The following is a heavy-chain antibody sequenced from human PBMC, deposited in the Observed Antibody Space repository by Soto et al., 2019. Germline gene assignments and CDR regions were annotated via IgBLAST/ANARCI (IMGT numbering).Heavy chain of an antibody. J-gene: IGHJ4*02. D-gene: IGHD6-6*01. Sequence: EVQLLESGGGLVQPGESLRLSCAASGFTFSSYAMSWVRQAPGKGLEWVSVISGSDDSTYYADSVKGRFTISRDNSKNTLYLQMTSLSAEDTAVYYWAKRSSSSTFDYWGQGTLVTVSS. CDR3: AKRSSSSTFDY. CDR1: GFTFSSYA. CDR2: ISGSDDST. V-gene: IGHV3-23*01.